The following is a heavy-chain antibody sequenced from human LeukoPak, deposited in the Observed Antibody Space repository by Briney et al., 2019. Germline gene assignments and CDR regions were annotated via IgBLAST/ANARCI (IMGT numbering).Heavy chain of an antibody. CDR2: INPSGGST. V-gene: IGHV1-46*01. D-gene: IGHD3-22*01. Sequence: ASVKVSCKASGYTFTSYYMHWVRQAPGQGLEWMGIINPSGGSTSYAQKFQGRVTMTRDTSTSTVYMELSSLRSEDTAVYYCARDLQAGYDSSEVLRYWGQGTLVTVSS. CDR3: ARDLQAGYDSSEVLRY. CDR1: GYTFTSYY. J-gene: IGHJ4*02.